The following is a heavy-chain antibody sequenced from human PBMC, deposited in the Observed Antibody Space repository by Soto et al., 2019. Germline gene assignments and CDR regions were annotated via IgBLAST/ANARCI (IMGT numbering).Heavy chain of an antibody. CDR1: GASIISAVW. Sequence: SETLSLTCAVSGASIISAVWWTWVRQAPGKGLEWIGEIYHVGSTKYNPSLKSRVTISVDKSNNQFSLELRSVTAADTAVYYCATLPPRIVVVKTELPTWGQGTLVTVSS. CDR2: IYHVGST. CDR3: ATLPPRIVVVKTELPT. V-gene: IGHV4-4*02. D-gene: IGHD2-15*01. J-gene: IGHJ5*02.